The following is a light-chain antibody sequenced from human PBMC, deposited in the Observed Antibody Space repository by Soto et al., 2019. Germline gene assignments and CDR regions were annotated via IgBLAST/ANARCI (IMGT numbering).Light chain of an antibody. CDR3: QQYGNSPIT. CDR1: QSISNN. CDR2: AAS. J-gene: IGKJ5*01. V-gene: IGKV3-20*01. Sequence: IVMTQSPATLSLSPGEKATLSCRASQSISNNFAWFQQKPGQVPRLLIYAASSRATGIPVRFSGSGSGTDFTLSISRLEPEDFAVYYCQQYGNSPITFGQGTRLGIK.